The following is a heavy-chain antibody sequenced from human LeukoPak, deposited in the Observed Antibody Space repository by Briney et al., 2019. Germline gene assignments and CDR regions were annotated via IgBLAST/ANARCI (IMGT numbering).Heavy chain of an antibody. CDR3: ARASRYYYYGMDV. CDR2: IYTSGST. V-gene: IGHV4-59*10. CDR1: GGSFSGYY. J-gene: IGHJ6*02. Sequence: SETLSLTCAVYGGSFSGYYWSWIRQPAGKGLEWIGRIYTSGSTNYNPSLKSRVTMSVDTSKNQFSLKLSSVTAADTAVYYCARASRYYYYGMDVWGQGTTVTVSS.